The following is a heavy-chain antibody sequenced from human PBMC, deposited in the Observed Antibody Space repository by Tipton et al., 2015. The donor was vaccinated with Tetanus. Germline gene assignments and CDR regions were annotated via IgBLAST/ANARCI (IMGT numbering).Heavy chain of an antibody. Sequence: TLSLTCTVSGGFVSSSTYYWSWVRQPPGKGPEWIAYISYSGDTNYNPSLKSRVTILIDTSKNQFSLKVKSVTAAVTAVYYCARIPVGAPLDSWGQGTLVTVSS. CDR3: ARIPVGAPLDS. CDR1: GGFVSSSTYY. D-gene: IGHD1-26*01. J-gene: IGHJ4*02. V-gene: IGHV4-61*01. CDR2: ISYSGDT.